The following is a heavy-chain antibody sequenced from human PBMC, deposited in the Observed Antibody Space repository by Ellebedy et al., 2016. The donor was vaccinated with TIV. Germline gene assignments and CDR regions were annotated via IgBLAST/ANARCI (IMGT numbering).Heavy chain of an antibody. Sequence: SETLSLXCTVSGGSISSGGSYWSWIRQHPGKGLEWIGYIYYSGSTYYNPSLKSRVTISVDTSKNQFSLKLSSVTAADTAVYYCASTETGSLDYWGQGTLVTVSS. J-gene: IGHJ4*02. CDR2: IYYSGST. V-gene: IGHV4-31*03. CDR3: ASTETGSLDY. D-gene: IGHD1-1*01. CDR1: GGSISSGGSY.